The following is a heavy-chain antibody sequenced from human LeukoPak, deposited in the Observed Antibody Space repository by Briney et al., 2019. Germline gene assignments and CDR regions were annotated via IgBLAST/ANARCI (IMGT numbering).Heavy chain of an antibody. D-gene: IGHD6-13*01. Sequence: SETLSLTCAVYGGSFSGYYWSWIRQPPGKGLEWIGEINHSGSTNYNPSLKSRVTISVDTSENQFSLKLSSVTAADTAVYYCARGSIAAAGGYYGMDVWGQGTTVTVSS. CDR2: INHSGST. CDR1: GGSFSGYY. J-gene: IGHJ6*02. CDR3: ARGSIAAAGGYYGMDV. V-gene: IGHV4-34*01.